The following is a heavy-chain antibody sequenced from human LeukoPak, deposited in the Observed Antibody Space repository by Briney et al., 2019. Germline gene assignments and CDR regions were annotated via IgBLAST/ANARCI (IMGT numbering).Heavy chain of an antibody. J-gene: IGHJ4*02. CDR1: GYTFTGYY. D-gene: IGHD4-17*01. CDR2: INPNSGGT. V-gene: IGHV1-2*02. CDR3: ATNQYGDYTLGDY. Sequence: ASVKVSCKASGYTFTGYYIHWVRQAPGQGLEWMGWINPNSGGTNSAQKFQGRVTMTRDTSISTAYMELSTLRSDDTAVYYCATNQYGDYTLGDYWGQGTLASVSS.